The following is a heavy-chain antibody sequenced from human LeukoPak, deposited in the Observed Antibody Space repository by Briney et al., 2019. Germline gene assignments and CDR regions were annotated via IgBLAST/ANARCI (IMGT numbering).Heavy chain of an antibody. CDR2: ITPDGSTT. V-gene: IGHV3-74*03. CDR1: GFTFSRSW. CDR3: TMVLRSNRYPLFDY. J-gene: IGHJ4*02. D-gene: IGHD1-14*01. Sequence: GGSLRLSCAASGFTFSRSWMHWVRQAPGKGLVWVRRITPDGSTTLYADSVKGRFTISRDNAKNTFYLHMNSLRAENTAVYYCTMVLRSNRYPLFDYWGEGTLVTVSS.